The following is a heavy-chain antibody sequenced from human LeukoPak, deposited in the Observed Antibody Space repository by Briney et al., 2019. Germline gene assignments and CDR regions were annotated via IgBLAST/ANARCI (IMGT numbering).Heavy chain of an antibody. CDR1: GGSISSYY. CDR3: ARGGNSSYYYYYYYMDV. J-gene: IGHJ6*03. V-gene: IGHV4-4*07. Sequence: PSETLSLTCTVSGGSISSYYWSWIRQPAGKGLEWIGRIYTSGSTNYNPSLKSRVTISVDTSKNQFSLKLSSVTAADTAVYYCARGGNSSYYYYYYYMDVWGKGTTVTVSS. D-gene: IGHD4-23*01. CDR2: IYTSGST.